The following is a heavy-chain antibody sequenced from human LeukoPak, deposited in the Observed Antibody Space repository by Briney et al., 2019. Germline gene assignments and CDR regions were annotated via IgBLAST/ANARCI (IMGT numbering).Heavy chain of an antibody. CDR2: IRYDGSNK. V-gene: IGHV3-30*02. CDR1: GFTFSSYG. CDR3: AKADYYGSAYYMDV. D-gene: IGHD3-10*01. Sequence: GGSLRLSCAASGFTFSSYGMHWVRQAPGKGLEWVAFIRYDGSNKYYADSVKGRFTISRDNSKNTLYLQMNSLRAEDTAVYYCAKADYYGSAYYMDVWGKGTTVTISS. J-gene: IGHJ6*03.